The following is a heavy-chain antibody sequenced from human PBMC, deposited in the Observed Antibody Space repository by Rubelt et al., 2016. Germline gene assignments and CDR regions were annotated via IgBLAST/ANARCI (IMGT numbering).Heavy chain of an antibody. J-gene: IGHJ6*02. CDR2: IYSGGST. CDR1: GFTVSSNY. CDR3: ASGRGPDYYYYGMDV. V-gene: IGHV3-53*01. D-gene: IGHD1-1*01. Sequence: EVQLLESGGGLVQPGGSLRLSCAASGFTVSSNYMSWVRQAPGKGLEWVSVIYSGGSTYYADSVKGRFTISRDNSKNTLYLQMNSLSAGDTAVYYCASGRGPDYYYYGMDVWGQGTTVTVAS.